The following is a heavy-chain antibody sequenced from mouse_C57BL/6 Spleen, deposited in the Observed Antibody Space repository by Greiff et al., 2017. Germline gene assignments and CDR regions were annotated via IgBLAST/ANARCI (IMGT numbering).Heavy chain of an antibody. CDR1: GYTFTDYY. CDR2: INPYNGGT. J-gene: IGHJ2*01. Sequence: EVQLQESGPVLVKPGASVKMSCKASGYTFTDYYMNWVKQSHGKSLEWIGVINPYNGGTSYNQKFKGKATLTVDKSSSTAYMELNSLTSEDSAVYYCARSVWDGDFDYWGQGTTLIVSS. D-gene: IGHD4-1*01. CDR3: ARSVWDGDFDY. V-gene: IGHV1-19*01.